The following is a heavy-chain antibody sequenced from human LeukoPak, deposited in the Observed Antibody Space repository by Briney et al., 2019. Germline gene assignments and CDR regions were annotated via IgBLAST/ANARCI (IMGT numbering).Heavy chain of an antibody. Sequence: GRSLRLSCAASGFTFSSYAMHWVRQAPGMGLEWVAVISYDGSNKYYADSVKGRFTVSRDNSKNTLYLQMNSLRAEDTAVYYCARGLHPGLYYGMDVWGQGTTVTVSS. V-gene: IGHV3-30-3*01. J-gene: IGHJ6*02. CDR2: ISYDGSNK. D-gene: IGHD5-24*01. CDR3: ARGLHPGLYYGMDV. CDR1: GFTFSSYA.